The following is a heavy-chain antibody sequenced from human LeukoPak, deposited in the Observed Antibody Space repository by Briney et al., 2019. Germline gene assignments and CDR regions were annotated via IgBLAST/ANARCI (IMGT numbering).Heavy chain of an antibody. CDR2: IRYDGSNK. V-gene: IGHV3-30*02. Sequence: GGSLRLSCAASGFTFSSYGMHWVRQAPGKGLEWVAFIRYDGSNKHYADSVKGRFTISRDNSKNTLYLQMNSLRAEDTAVYYCAKVVWTVTMTLGDYWGQGTLVTVSS. J-gene: IGHJ4*02. D-gene: IGHD3-3*01. CDR1: GFTFSSYG. CDR3: AKVVWTVTMTLGDY.